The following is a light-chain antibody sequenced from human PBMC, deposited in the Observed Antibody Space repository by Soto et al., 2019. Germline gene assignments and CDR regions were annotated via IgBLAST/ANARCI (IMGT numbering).Light chain of an antibody. CDR3: SAWDDNLSAVV. J-gene: IGLJ3*02. CDR2: KTN. CDR1: NSNIGKNT. V-gene: IGLV1-44*01. Sequence: QSVLTQPPSASGTPRQGVIISCSGGNSNIGKNTVNWYQQQLPGTAPKLLIYKTNQRPSEVPDRISASKSGTSASLAISGLQSEDEADYYCSAWDDNLSAVVFGGGTKLTVL.